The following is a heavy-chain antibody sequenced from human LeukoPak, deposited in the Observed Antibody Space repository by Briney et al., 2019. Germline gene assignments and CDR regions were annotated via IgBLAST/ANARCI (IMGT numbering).Heavy chain of an antibody. CDR1: GASISSYY. D-gene: IGHD2-15*01. Sequence: SETLSLTCTVSGASISSYYWRWIRQPPGKGLEWIGYIYYSGSTNSQPSLKSRATISVDTSKNQFSLKLSSVTAADTAVYYCAGSLCSGGSCYSGYYYYYYMEVWGEGTTVTVSS. CDR3: AGSLCSGGSCYSGYYYYYYMEV. J-gene: IGHJ6*03. V-gene: IGHV4-59*01. CDR2: IYYSGST.